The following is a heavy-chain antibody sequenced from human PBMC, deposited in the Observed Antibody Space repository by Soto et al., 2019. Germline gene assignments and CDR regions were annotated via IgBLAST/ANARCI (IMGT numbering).Heavy chain of an antibody. CDR3: ARCGYSYGYSYNWFDP. CDR1: GGTFSSYA. J-gene: IGHJ5*02. Sequence: SVKVSCKASGGTFSSYAISWVRQAPGQGLEWMGGIIPIFGTANYAQKFQGRVTITADESTSTAYMELSSLRSEDTAVYYCARCGYSYGYSYNWFDPWGQGTLVTVSS. CDR2: IIPIFGTA. V-gene: IGHV1-69*13. D-gene: IGHD5-18*01.